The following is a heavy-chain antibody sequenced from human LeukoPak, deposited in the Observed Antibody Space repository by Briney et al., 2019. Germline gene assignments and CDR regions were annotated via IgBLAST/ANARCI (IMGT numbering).Heavy chain of an antibody. CDR3: ASNGVEGYYFDY. Sequence: SETLSLTCTVSGDSIRSYYWSWIRQPPGKGLEWIGNIHYSGSTKYNSSLKSRVTISVDTSNNQFSLRVTSLTAADTAVYYCASNGVEGYYFDYWGQGTLVTVSS. CDR2: IHYSGST. J-gene: IGHJ4*02. CDR1: GDSIRSYY. V-gene: IGHV4-59*08. D-gene: IGHD3-10*01.